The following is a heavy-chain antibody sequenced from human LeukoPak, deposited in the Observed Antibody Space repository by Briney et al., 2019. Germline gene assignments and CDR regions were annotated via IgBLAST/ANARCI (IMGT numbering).Heavy chain of an antibody. Sequence: GGSLRLSCTASGFTFSNYGLHWVRQAPGKGLEWMALIWYDGSKRYYADSVQGRFTISRDDSKNTLFLQMNSLRAEDTAVYYCARDLGNFGSGTSYYDYWGQGTLVTVSS. V-gene: IGHV3-33*01. CDR1: GFTFSNYG. CDR2: IWYDGSKR. D-gene: IGHD3-10*01. J-gene: IGHJ4*02. CDR3: ARDLGNFGSGTSYYDY.